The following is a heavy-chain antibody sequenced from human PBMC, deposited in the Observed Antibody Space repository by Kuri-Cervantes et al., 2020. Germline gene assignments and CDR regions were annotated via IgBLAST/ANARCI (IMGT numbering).Heavy chain of an antibody. Sequence: GESLKISCAASGFTFSNAWMSWVRQAPGKGLEWVGRIKSKTDGGTTDYAAPVKGRFTISRDDSKNTLYLQMNSLKAEDTAVYYCAREGMLWFGEQGWFDPWGQGTLVTVSS. CDR3: AREGMLWFGEQGWFDP. CDR1: GFTFSNAW. D-gene: IGHD3-10*01. CDR2: IKSKTDGGTT. V-gene: IGHV3-15*01. J-gene: IGHJ5*02.